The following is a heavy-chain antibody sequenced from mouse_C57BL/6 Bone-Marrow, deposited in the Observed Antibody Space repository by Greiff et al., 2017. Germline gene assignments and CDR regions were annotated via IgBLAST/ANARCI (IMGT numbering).Heavy chain of an antibody. CDR1: GYSITSAY. V-gene: IGHV3-8*01. CDR2: VSYCCNT. Sequence: EVTLVVSGPGLSKPSQTLSLTCSFTGYSITSAYWNLIRKFPGSKLEYMWHVSYCCNTYYSPSPNSQIPLTRDTSKNQYYLHLNSATTEDTATYYCARYYYAMDYWGQGTSVTVSS. J-gene: IGHJ4*01. CDR3: ARYYYAMDY.